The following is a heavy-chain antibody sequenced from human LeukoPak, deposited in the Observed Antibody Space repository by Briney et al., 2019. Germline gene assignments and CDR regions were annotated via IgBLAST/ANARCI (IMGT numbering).Heavy chain of an antibody. Sequence: PGGSLRLSCAASGFTFSSYAMSWVRQAPGKGLEWVSAISGSGGRTYYADSVKGRVTISRDNSKNTLDLQTNSLRAEDTAAYYCASIAAQDYWGQGTLVTVSS. CDR1: GFTFSSYA. V-gene: IGHV3-23*01. CDR3: ASIAAQDY. CDR2: ISGSGGRT. J-gene: IGHJ4*02. D-gene: IGHD6-6*01.